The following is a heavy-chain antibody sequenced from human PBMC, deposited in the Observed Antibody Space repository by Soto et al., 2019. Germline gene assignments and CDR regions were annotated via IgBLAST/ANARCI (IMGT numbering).Heavy chain of an antibody. V-gene: IGHV1-18*04. D-gene: IGHD2-8*01. CDR1: GYTFTNHG. Sequence: ASVKVSCKASGYTFTNHGISWVRQAPGQGLEWLGWISGHNGNTKYAQRLKGRVTMTADTSTSTAYMELRSLRSDDTAVYYCARDLYTLAYYFDFWGQGTLVTVSS. CDR3: ARDLYTLAYYFDF. J-gene: IGHJ4*02. CDR2: ISGHNGNT.